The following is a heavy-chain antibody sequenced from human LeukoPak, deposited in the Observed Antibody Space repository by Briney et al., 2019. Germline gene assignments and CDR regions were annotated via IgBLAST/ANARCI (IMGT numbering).Heavy chain of an antibody. CDR2: IFPGDSDT. D-gene: IGHD3-3*01. Sequence: GESLKISCKGSGYTFTSYWIVCVRQMPGKGPEWMGIIFPGDSDTRYSPSFQGQVTISADKSISTAYLQWSSLKASDTAMYYCARRIGLDFWSGYPHDVFDIWGQGTMVTVSS. CDR3: ARRIGLDFWSGYPHDVFDI. J-gene: IGHJ3*02. CDR1: GYTFTSYW. V-gene: IGHV5-51*01.